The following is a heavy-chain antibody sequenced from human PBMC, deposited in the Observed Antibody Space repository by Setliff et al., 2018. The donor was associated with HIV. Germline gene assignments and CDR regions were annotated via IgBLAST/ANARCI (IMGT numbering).Heavy chain of an antibody. Sequence: ASVKVSCKTSGYTFTTYSMHWVRQAPGHSLEWMGWINVGNGDTKYSQEFQGRITITRDTSANTAYMELSSLRSDDTAVYFCARGALLAVFDFDYWGHGTLVTVSS. CDR2: INVGNGDT. CDR3: ARGALLAVFDFDY. D-gene: IGHD3-10*01. V-gene: IGHV1-3*01. CDR1: GYTFTTYS. J-gene: IGHJ4*01.